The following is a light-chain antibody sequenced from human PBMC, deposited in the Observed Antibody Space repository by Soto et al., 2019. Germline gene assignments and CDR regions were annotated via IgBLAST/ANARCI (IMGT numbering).Light chain of an antibody. J-gene: IGLJ3*02. CDR3: SSYTSSSTLV. CDR2: EVS. Sequence: QSALTQPASVSGSPGQSITISCTGTSSDVGGYNYVSWYQQHPGKAPKLMIYEVSNRPSGVSNRFSGSKSGNTASLTISGLQVEDEADYCCSSYTSSSTLVFGGRTKVTVL. V-gene: IGLV2-14*01. CDR1: SSDVGGYNY.